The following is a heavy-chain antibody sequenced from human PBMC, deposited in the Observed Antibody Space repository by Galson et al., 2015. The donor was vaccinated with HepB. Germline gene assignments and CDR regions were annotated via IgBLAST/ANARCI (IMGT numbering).Heavy chain of an antibody. V-gene: IGHV3-30-3*01. Sequence: SLRLSCAASGFTFSTLTMHWVRQAPGKGLEWVAVISYDGSNKHYADSVKGRFTISRDNSKNTLYLQMNSLRAEDTAVYYCARTKDPVLRFLEWLPDNPLDYWGQGTLVTVSS. CDR3: ARTKDPVLRFLEWLPDNPLDY. J-gene: IGHJ4*02. CDR1: GFTFSTLT. D-gene: IGHD3-3*01. CDR2: ISYDGSNK.